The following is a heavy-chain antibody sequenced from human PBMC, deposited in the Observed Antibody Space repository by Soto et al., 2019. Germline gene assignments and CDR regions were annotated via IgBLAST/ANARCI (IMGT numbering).Heavy chain of an antibody. D-gene: IGHD2-2*01. CDR3: ARDCISTSCYWSYYYYGMDV. J-gene: IGHJ6*02. Sequence: QVQLVESGGGVVQPGRSLRLSCAASGFTFSSYAMHWVRQAPGKGLEWVAVISYDGSNKYYADSVKGRFTISRDNSKNTLYLQMSSLRAEDTAVYYCARDCISTSCYWSYYYYGMDVWGQGTTVTVSS. CDR1: GFTFSSYA. V-gene: IGHV3-30-3*01. CDR2: ISYDGSNK.